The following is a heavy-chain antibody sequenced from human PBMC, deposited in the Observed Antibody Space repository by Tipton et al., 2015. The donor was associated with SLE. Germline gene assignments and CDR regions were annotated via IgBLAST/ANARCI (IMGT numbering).Heavy chain of an antibody. CDR2: IYHSGST. J-gene: IGHJ2*01. CDR1: GGSFSAYY. Sequence: LRLSCAVYGGSFSAYYWSWIRQPPGKGLEWIGSIYHSGSTNYNPSLKSRVTISVDTSKNQFSLKLSSVTAADTAVYYCARGRSSWSNWYFDLWGRGTLVTVSS. V-gene: IGHV4-34*01. CDR3: ARGRSSWSNWYFDL. D-gene: IGHD6-13*01.